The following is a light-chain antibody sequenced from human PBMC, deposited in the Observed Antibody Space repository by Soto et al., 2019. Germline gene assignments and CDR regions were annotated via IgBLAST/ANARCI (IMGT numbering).Light chain of an antibody. Sequence: QSALTQPASVSGSPGQSVTISCTGTSSDGGNYDLVSWYQQLPGKAPNFILYEGSKRPSGVASRFSGSKAADTTSMTISGLEADDEADYYCCSYGGRSTDALGTGTKVTAL. V-gene: IGLV2-23*01. J-gene: IGLJ1*01. CDR3: CSYGGRSTDA. CDR2: EGS. CDR1: SSDGGNYDL.